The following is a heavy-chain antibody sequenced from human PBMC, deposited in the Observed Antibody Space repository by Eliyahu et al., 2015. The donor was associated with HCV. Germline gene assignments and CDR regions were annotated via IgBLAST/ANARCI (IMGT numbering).Heavy chain of an antibody. Sequence: QLQLQESGPGLVKPSETLSXTCTVSGGSXSXSSXYWGXLRQPPGKGLEWIGXXYYSGSTYYXPSLKSRVTISVDTSKNQFSLKLSSVTAADTAVYYCASPAMGATPLGAFDIWGQGTMVTVSS. D-gene: IGHD1-26*01. CDR3: ASPAMGATPLGAFDI. J-gene: IGHJ3*02. V-gene: IGHV4-39*01. CDR1: GGSXSXSSXY. CDR2: XYYSGST.